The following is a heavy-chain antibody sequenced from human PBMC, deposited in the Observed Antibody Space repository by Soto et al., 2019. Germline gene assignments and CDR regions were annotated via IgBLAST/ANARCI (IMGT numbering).Heavy chain of an antibody. D-gene: IGHD4-4*01. Sequence: QITLKESGPTLVKPTQPLTLTCTLSGFSLSTSGVGVGWIRQPPGKALEWLALIYWSDEKRYSPSLSSRLTITKDTSKHHVVLTMTNMDPVDTATYYCAHRRGADYKGCFQYWGQGTLVTVSS. J-gene: IGHJ4*02. V-gene: IGHV2-5*01. CDR2: IYWSDEK. CDR1: GFSLSTSGVG. CDR3: AHRRGADYKGCFQY.